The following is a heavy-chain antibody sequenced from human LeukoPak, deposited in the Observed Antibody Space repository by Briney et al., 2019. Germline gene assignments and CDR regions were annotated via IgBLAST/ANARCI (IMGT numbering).Heavy chain of an antibody. CDR1: GGSFSGYY. D-gene: IGHD2-2*01. V-gene: IGHV4-34*01. CDR3: ARPGDCSSTSCSGYMDV. Sequence: SETLSLTCAVYGGSFSGYYWSWIRQPPGKGLEWIGEINHSGSTNYNPSLKSRVTTSVDRSKNQFSLKLSSVTAADTAVYYCARPGDCSSTSCSGYMDVWGKGTTVTVSS. J-gene: IGHJ6*03. CDR2: INHSGST.